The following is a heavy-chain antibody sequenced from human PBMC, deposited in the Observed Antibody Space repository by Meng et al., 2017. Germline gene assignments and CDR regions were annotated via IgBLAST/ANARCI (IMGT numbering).Heavy chain of an antibody. V-gene: IGHV6-1*01. Sequence: QIQLQQSGPGLVKPSQTLSSIWAISGDSVSSNSAAWNWIRQSPSRGLEWLGRAYYRSKWYHDYAESVKSRISIDPDTSKNQFSLQLRSVTPEDSAVYYCARGSYSFDSWGQRTLVTVSS. CDR1: GDSVSSNSAA. J-gene: IGHJ4*02. CDR3: ARGSYSFDS. CDR2: AYYRSKWYH. D-gene: IGHD1-26*01.